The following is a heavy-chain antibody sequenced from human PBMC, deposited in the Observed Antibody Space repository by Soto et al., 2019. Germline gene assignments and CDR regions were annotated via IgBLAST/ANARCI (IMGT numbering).Heavy chain of an antibody. CDR1: GGSISSYY. J-gene: IGHJ4*02. CDR3: ARLEGATIFDY. V-gene: IGHV4-59*01. CDR2: IYYSGST. Sequence: SETLSLTCTVSGGSISSYYWSWIRQPPGKGLEWIGYIYYSGSTSYNPSLKSRVTISVDTSKNQFSLKLSSVTAADTAVYYCARLEGATIFDYWGQGTLVTVSS. D-gene: IGHD1-26*01.